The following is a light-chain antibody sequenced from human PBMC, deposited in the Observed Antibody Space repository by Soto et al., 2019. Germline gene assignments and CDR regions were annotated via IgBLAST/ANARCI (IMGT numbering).Light chain of an antibody. V-gene: IGLV2-14*03. CDR2: DVI. CDR1: SSDVGGYTY. CDR3: GSYRTNSPYV. J-gene: IGLJ1*01. Sequence: QSVLTQPASVSGSPGQSITISCTGTSSDVGGYTYVSWYQHYPGKAPKLMIYDVINXXXXXXXXXSGSKSGNTASLTISGXXXXXXXXYYCGSYRTNSPYVFGTGTKVTVL.